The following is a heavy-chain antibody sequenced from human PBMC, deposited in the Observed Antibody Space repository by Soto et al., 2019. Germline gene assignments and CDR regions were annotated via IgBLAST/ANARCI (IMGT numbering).Heavy chain of an antibody. Sequence: QVQLQQWGAGLLKPSETLSLTCAVYGGSFSGYYWRWIRQPPGKGLEWIGEINHSGSTNYNPSLKSRVTLAVDTSKNQFSLKLSSVTAADTAVYYCARGLGFGVPLVGKRPVDYWGQGTLVTVSS. V-gene: IGHV4-34*01. CDR1: GGSFSGYY. J-gene: IGHJ4*02. CDR3: ARGLGFGVPLVGKRPVDY. CDR2: INHSGST. D-gene: IGHD3-3*01.